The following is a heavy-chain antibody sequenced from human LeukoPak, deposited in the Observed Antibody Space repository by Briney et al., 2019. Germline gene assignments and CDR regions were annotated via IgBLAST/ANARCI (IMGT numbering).Heavy chain of an antibody. V-gene: IGHV1-2*02. J-gene: IGHJ4*02. CDR1: GYTFTGYY. Sequence: ASVKVSCKASGYTFTGYYMHWVRQAPGQGLEWMGWINPNSGGTNYAQKFQGRVTMTRDTSISTAYMELSRLRSDDTAVYYCARQYYDFWSGYYNPSLRYWGQGTLGTVSS. CDR2: INPNSGGT. CDR3: ARQYYDFWSGYYNPSLRY. D-gene: IGHD3-3*01.